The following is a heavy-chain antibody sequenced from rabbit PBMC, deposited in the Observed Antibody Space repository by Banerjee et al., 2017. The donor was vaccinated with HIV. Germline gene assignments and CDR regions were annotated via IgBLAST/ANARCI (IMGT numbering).Heavy chain of an antibody. V-gene: IGHV1S43*01. CDR2: IYTSSGST. Sequence: QQQLEESGGGLVKPGGTLTLTCKASGIDFNNYYYMCWVRQAPGKGLELIACIYTSSGSTWYASWAKGRFTISKTSSTTVTLQMTSLTAADTATYFCARGGVGYAGADWTTDYFNLWGQGTLVTVS. D-gene: IGHD4-2*01. CDR3: ARGGVGYAGADWTTDYFNL. J-gene: IGHJ4*01. CDR1: GIDFNNYYY.